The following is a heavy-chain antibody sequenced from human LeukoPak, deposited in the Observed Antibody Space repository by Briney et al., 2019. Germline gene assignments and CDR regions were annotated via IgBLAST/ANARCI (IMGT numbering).Heavy chain of an antibody. CDR3: ARADRLHGGPYLIGP. CDR1: GYSFTNYY. D-gene: IGHD2-21*01. V-gene: IGHV1-2*02. J-gene: IGHJ5*02. Sequence: ASVKVSCKASGYSFTNYYMHWVRQAPGQGLEWMGWINPNSGGTNSAQKFQGRVTMTRDTSITTVYMEVSWLTSDDTAIYYCARADRLHGGPYLIGPWGQGTLVTVSS. CDR2: INPNSGGT.